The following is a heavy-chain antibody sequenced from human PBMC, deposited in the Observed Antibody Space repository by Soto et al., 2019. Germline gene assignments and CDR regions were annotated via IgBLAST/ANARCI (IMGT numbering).Heavy chain of an antibody. CDR1: GFTFRSYG. D-gene: IGHD3-9*01. V-gene: IGHV3-33*01. J-gene: IGHJ4*02. Sequence: GGSQRLSCAASGFTFRSYGRHWVRQAPGKGLEWVAVIWYDGSNKYYADSVKGRFTISRDNSKNTLYLQMNSLRAEDTAVYYCARDGDILTGYQYYFDYWGQGTLVTVSS. CDR3: ARDGDILTGYQYYFDY. CDR2: IWYDGSNK.